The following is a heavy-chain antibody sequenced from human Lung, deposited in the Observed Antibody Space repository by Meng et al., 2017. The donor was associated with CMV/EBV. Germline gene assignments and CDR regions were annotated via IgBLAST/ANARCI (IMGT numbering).Heavy chain of an antibody. Sequence: SLRLSCAASGFTFSSYAMHWVRQAPGKGLEWVAVISYDGSNKYYADSVKGRFTISRDNSKNTLYLQMNSLRAEDTAVYYCARDLSFSGWYRNAFDIWGQGTMVTVSS. CDR1: GFTFSSYA. CDR3: ARDLSFSGWYRNAFDI. CDR2: ISYDGSNK. J-gene: IGHJ3*02. D-gene: IGHD6-19*01. V-gene: IGHV3-30*04.